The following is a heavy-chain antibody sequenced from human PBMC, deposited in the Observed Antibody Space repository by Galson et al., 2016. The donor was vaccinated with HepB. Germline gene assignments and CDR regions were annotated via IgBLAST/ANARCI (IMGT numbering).Heavy chain of an antibody. J-gene: IGHJ4*02. D-gene: IGHD6-13*01. Sequence: SLRLSCAASGFTLSSYSMNWVRQAPGKGLEWVSSISGSSSYLYYAASWTVRFPLSRDHSPNPLFLHMNSLRAAATAVYSCAKGAAAGSFDYWSQGTLVTVSS. V-gene: IGHV3-21*01. CDR1: GFTLSSYS. CDR3: AKGAAAGSFDY. CDR2: ISGSSSYL.